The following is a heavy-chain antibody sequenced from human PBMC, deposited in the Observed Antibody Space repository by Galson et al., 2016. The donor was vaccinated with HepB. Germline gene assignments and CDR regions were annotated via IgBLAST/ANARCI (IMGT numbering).Heavy chain of an antibody. D-gene: IGHD2-8*01. CDR3: AKEYCTSDGCLEEY. CDR1: GFTFSNSG. J-gene: IGHJ4*02. Sequence: SLRLSCAASGFTFSNSGMSWVRQTPGQGLEWVSAINGRGDSFYADSVRGRFTLSRDNSKNMLYLQMNNLRAEDTAIYYCAKEYCTSDGCLEEYWGQGTLVTVSS. V-gene: IGHV3-23*01. CDR2: INGRGDS.